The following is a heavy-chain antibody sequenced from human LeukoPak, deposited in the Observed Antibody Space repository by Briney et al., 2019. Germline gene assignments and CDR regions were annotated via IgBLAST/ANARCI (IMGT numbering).Heavy chain of an antibody. Sequence: GASVKVSCKASGYTFTGYYMHWVRQAPGQGLEWMGWINPNSGGTNYAQKFQGRVTMTRDTSISTAYMELSRLRSDDTAVYYCARGQYYDFWSGYYIDYWGQGTRVTVSS. CDR2: INPNSGGT. D-gene: IGHD3-3*01. CDR3: ARGQYYDFWSGYYIDY. CDR1: GYTFTGYY. V-gene: IGHV1-2*02. J-gene: IGHJ4*02.